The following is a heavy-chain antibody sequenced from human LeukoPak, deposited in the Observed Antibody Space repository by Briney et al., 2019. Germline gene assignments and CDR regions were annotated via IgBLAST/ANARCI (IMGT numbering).Heavy chain of an antibody. J-gene: IGHJ3*02. CDR3: ARRSDCGGDCWAFDI. CDR1: GGSISSSSYY. Sequence: SETLSLTCTVSGGSISSSSYYWGWIRQPPGKGLEWIGSIYYSGSTYYNPSLKSRVTISVDTSKNQLSLKLSSVTAADTAVYYCARRSDCGGDCWAFDIWGQGTMVTVSS. D-gene: IGHD2-21*02. V-gene: IGHV4-39*01. CDR2: IYYSGST.